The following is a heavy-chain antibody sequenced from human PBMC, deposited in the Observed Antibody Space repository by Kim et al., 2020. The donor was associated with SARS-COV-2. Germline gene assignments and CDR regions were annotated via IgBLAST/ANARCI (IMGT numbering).Heavy chain of an antibody. D-gene: IGHD4-17*01. Sequence: GGSLRLSCTASGFTLSGSGMHWVRQASGKGLEWVGSISREANSSETAYAASVRGRFTISRDDSTNTAYLQMNSLKTEATAVYYCTRSVYTVTSPYYYYYGLDVWGHGTPVTVSS. CDR1: GFTLSGSG. V-gene: IGHV3-73*01. J-gene: IGHJ6*02. CDR2: ISREANSSET. CDR3: TRSVYTVTSPYYYYYGLDV.